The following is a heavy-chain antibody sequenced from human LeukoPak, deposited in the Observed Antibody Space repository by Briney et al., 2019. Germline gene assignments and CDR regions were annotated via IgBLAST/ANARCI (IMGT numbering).Heavy chain of an antibody. CDR3: ARDSPRYFDWLLDY. J-gene: IGHJ4*02. Sequence: ASVKVSCKASGYTFTNYGISWVRQAPGQGLEWVGWISAYNGNTDYAQKLQGRVTMTTDTSTNTGYMELRSLRSGDTAVYYCARDSPRYFDWLLDYWGQGTLVTVSS. V-gene: IGHV1-18*04. CDR1: GYTFTNYG. D-gene: IGHD3-9*01. CDR2: ISAYNGNT.